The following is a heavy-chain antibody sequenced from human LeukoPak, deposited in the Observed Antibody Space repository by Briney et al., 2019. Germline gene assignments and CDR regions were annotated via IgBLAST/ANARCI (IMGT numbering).Heavy chain of an antibody. Sequence: SETLSLTCTVSGGSISSYYWSWIRQPPGKGLEWIGYIYYSGSTSYNPSLKSRVTISVDTSKNQFSLKLSSVTAADTAVYFCARSIVASIRLGKPYYYYGLDVWGQGTTVTVSS. CDR3: ARSIVASIRLGKPYYYYGLDV. J-gene: IGHJ6*02. D-gene: IGHD5-12*01. CDR1: GGSISSYY. V-gene: IGHV4-59*04. CDR2: IYYSGST.